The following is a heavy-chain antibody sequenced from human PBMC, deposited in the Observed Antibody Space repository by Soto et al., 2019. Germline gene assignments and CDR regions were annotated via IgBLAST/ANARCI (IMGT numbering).Heavy chain of an antibody. CDR1: GVSISNTSYY. D-gene: IGHD6-13*01. CDR2: IYFSGST. CDR3: ARHGYY. J-gene: IGHJ4*02. V-gene: IGHV4-39*01. Sequence: SETLSLTCTVSGVSISNTSYYWGWIRQPPGKGLEWIATIYFSGSTFYNPSLKSRVTISAATSKNQFSLELHSVTAADTAMYYCARHGYYWGQGTLVTVCS.